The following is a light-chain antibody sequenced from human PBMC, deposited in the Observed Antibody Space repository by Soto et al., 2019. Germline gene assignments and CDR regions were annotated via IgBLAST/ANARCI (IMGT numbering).Light chain of an antibody. CDR3: SSYAGSNNFV. J-gene: IGLJ1*01. CDR1: SSDIGAYDY. CDR2: EVN. Sequence: QSALTQPASLSGSPGQSITISCTGTSSDIGAYDYVSWFQQHPGKAPKLMISEVNNRPSGVPDRFSGSKSGNTASLTVSGLQAEDEADYYCSSYAGSNNFVFGTGTKLTVL. V-gene: IGLV2-8*01.